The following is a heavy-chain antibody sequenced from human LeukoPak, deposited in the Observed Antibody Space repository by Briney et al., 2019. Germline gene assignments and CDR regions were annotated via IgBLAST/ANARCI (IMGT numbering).Heavy chain of an antibody. CDR1: GFTFSDYW. D-gene: IGHD3-16*01. J-gene: IGHJ4*02. CDR3: ARDLGGRGGY. V-gene: IGHV3-74*01. CDR2: TNEDGNYK. Sequence: GSLSLSCAASGFTFSDYWMHWVRQVPGKGLVWVLRTNEDGNYKDYADSVKGRFTISRDNAKNTLYLQMNSLRVEDTAIYYCARDLGGRGGYWGQGNLVTVSS.